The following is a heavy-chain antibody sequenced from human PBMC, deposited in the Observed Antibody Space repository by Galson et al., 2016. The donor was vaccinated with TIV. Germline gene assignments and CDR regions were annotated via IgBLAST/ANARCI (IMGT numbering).Heavy chain of an antibody. CDR3: ARGFTTLTSYYRPFYFDS. D-gene: IGHD3-9*01. Sequence: SLRLSCAASGVSSSISFMNWVRQAPGKGLEWLSYISHSGSTTSYADSVKGLVTISRDNAQNSLHLQMNNLGPEDTGLYYCARGFTTLTSYYRPFYFDSWGRGALVTVSA. J-gene: IGHJ4*02. CDR1: GVSSSISF. CDR2: ISHSGSTT. V-gene: IGHV3-48*03.